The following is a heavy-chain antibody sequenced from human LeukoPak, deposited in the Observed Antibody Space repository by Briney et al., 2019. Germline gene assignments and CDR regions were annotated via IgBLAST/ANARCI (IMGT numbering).Heavy chain of an antibody. CDR3: ARDEGYFQH. CDR2: ISGRDYST. CDR1: GFTFSSYG. J-gene: IGHJ1*01. V-gene: IGHV3-21*01. Sequence: PGGSLRLSCAASGFTFSSYGMTWVRQAPGKGLEWVSSISGRDYSTYYADSVKGRFTISRDNAKNSLYLQMNSLRAEDTAVYYCARDEGYFQHWGQGTLVTVSS.